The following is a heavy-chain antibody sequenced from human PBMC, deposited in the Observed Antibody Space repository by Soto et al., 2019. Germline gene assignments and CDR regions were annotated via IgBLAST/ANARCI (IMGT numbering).Heavy chain of an antibody. CDR1: GFTFSSYW. J-gene: IGHJ3*02. V-gene: IGHV3-74*01. Sequence: GGSLRLSCAASGFTFSSYWMHGVRQAPGKGLVWVSRINSDGSSTSYADSVKGRFTISRDNAKNTLYLQMNSLRAEDTAVYYCARTPGPTYYYDSSGYYDAFDIWGQGTMVTVSS. CDR2: INSDGSST. CDR3: ARTPGPTYYYDSSGYYDAFDI. D-gene: IGHD3-22*01.